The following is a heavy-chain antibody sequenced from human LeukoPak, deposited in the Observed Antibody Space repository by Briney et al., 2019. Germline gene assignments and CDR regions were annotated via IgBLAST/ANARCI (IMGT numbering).Heavy chain of an antibody. CDR2: ISGSGGGT. CDR1: GYSFSTYA. V-gene: IGHV3-23*01. CDR3: AKTIAVAATGY. D-gene: IGHD6-19*01. Sequence: AGGSLRLSCAASGYSFSTYAMSWVRQAPGKGLEWVPAISGSGGGTYYADSVKGRFTISRDNSKNTLYLQMNSLRADDTAVYYCAKTIAVAATGYWGQGTLVTVSS. J-gene: IGHJ4*02.